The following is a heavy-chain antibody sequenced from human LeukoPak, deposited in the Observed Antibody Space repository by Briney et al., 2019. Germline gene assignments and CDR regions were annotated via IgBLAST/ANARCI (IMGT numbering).Heavy chain of an antibody. CDR2: IYWDDDK. CDR3: ARIDGSGWTGEDCFDP. Sequence: SGPTLVKPTETLTLTCTFSGYSLSTSGVGVGWIRQPPGKALEWLALIYWDDDKRYSPSLKSRLTITKDTSKNQVVLTMTNMDPVDTATYYCARIDGSGWTGEDCFDPWGQGTLVTVSS. CDR1: GYSLSTSGVG. V-gene: IGHV2-5*02. J-gene: IGHJ5*02. D-gene: IGHD6-19*01.